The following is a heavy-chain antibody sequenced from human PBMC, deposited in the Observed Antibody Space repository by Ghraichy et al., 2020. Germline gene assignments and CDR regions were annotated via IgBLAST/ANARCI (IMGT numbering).Heavy chain of an antibody. Sequence: SETLSLTCAVYGGSFSGYYWSWIRQPPGKGLEWIGEINHSGSTNYNPSLKSRVTISVDTSKNQFSLKLSSVTAADTAVYYCARGAGGSYFFWGQGTLVTVSS. D-gene: IGHD1-26*01. CDR3: ARGAGGSYFF. V-gene: IGHV4-34*01. CDR2: INHSGST. J-gene: IGHJ4*02. CDR1: GGSFSGYY.